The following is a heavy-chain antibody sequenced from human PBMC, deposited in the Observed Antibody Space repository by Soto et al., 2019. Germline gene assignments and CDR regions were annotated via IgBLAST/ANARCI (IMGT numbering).Heavy chain of an antibody. Sequence: SETLSLTCTVSGGSISSSSYYWGWIRQPPGKGLEWIGSIYYSGSTYYNPSLKSRVTISVDTSKNQFSLKLSSVTAADTAVYYCARRPYIAAADPSGSYYYWGQGTLVTVSS. J-gene: IGHJ4*02. CDR1: GGSISSSSYY. V-gene: IGHV4-39*01. CDR3: ARRPYIAAADPSGSYYY. D-gene: IGHD1-26*01. CDR2: IYYSGST.